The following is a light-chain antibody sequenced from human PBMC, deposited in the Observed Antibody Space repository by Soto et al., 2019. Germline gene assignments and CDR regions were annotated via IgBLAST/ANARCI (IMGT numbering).Light chain of an antibody. CDR2: DAS. Sequence: EIMLTQSPATLSLSPGERATLSCRASQSVSSSSLAWYQQKPGLAPRLLICDASSRATGIPDRFSGSGSGTDFTLTISRLEPEDFAVYYCQQYGNSPPTFGQGTKVEIK. J-gene: IGKJ1*01. CDR3: QQYGNSPPT. V-gene: IGKV3D-20*01. CDR1: QSVSSSS.